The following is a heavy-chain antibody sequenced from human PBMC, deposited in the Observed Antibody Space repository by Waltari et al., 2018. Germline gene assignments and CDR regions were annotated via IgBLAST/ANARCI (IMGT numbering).Heavy chain of an antibody. CDR1: GYTFTGYY. Sequence: QVQLVQSGAEVKKPGASVKVSCKASGYTFTGYYMHWVRQAPGQGLEGMGRINPNSGGTDYAQTFQGRVTMTRDTSISTAYMELSRLRSDDTAVYYCARDWDRSSHSYWGQGTLVTVSS. CDR2: INPNSGGT. D-gene: IGHD6-6*01. CDR3: ARDWDRSSHSY. V-gene: IGHV1-2*06. J-gene: IGHJ4*02.